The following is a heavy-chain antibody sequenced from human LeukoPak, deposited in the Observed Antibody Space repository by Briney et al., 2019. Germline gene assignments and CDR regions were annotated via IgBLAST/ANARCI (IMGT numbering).Heavy chain of an antibody. D-gene: IGHD2-2*01. CDR3: ARAVEY. Sequence: GGSLRLSCAASGFTVSSNYMSSVRHTAGRGLAWVSVVYTGGSTYYADSVKGRFALSRDISNNTLYLQMNSLRAEDRAGYYCARAVEYWGEGTLVTVSS. CDR1: GFTVSSNY. CDR2: VYTGGST. J-gene: IGHJ4*02. V-gene: IGHV3-66*01.